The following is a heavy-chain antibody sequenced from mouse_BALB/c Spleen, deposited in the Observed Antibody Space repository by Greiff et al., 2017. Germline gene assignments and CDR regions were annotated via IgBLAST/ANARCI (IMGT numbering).Heavy chain of an antibody. D-gene: IGHD1-3*01. CDR3: ARKHNGGAMDD. V-gene: IGHV3-2*02. Sequence: VQLKESGPGLVKPSQSLSLTCTVTGYSITSDYAWYWLRQFPGNILEWMVYISYSGSTSYNPSLKSRISITRDTSKNQFFLQLNSVTTEDTATYYCARKHNGGAMDDGGQGTTVTGS. J-gene: IGHJ4*01. CDR1: GYSITSDYA. CDR2: ISYSGST.